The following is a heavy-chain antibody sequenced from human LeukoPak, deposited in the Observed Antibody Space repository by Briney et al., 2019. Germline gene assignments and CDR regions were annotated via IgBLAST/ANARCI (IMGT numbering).Heavy chain of an antibody. CDR2: IWYDGSNK. CDR3: AKGYSEDILSYFDY. D-gene: IGHD3-9*01. Sequence: PGRSLRLSCAASGFTFSSYGMHWVRQAPGKGLGGVAVIWYDGSNKYYADSVKGRFTISRDNSKNTLYLQMNSLRAEDTAVYYCAKGYSEDILSYFDYWGQGTLVTVSS. J-gene: IGHJ4*02. CDR1: GFTFSSYG. V-gene: IGHV3-33*06.